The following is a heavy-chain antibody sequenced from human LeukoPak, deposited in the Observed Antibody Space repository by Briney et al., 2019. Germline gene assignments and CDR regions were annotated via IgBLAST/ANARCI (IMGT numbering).Heavy chain of an antibody. J-gene: IGHJ4*02. CDR1: GFTFDDYA. D-gene: IGHD3-10*01. CDR3: AKEGTSSGIDY. Sequence: GGSLRLSCAASGFTFDDYAMHWVRQAPGKGLEWVSGISWNSGSIGYADSVKGRFTISRDNAKNSLYLQMNSLRAEETALYYCAKEGTSSGIDYWGQRTLVTVSS. V-gene: IGHV3-9*01. CDR2: ISWNSGSI.